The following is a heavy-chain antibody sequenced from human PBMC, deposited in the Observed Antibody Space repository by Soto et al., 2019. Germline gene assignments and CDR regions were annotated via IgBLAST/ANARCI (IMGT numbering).Heavy chain of an antibody. CDR3: TSPYFYDSSGAYHSSDY. CDR2: IRSKTNSFAT. CDR1: GFIFSDSA. D-gene: IGHD3-22*01. J-gene: IGHJ4*02. V-gene: IGHV3-73*01. Sequence: GGSLRLSCAASGFIFSDSAMHWVRQASGKGLEWLGHIRSKTNSFATAYGVSVKGRFTISRDDSKNTAFLQMNSLKTEDTAVYYCTSPYFYDSSGAYHSSDYWGQGTLVTVSS.